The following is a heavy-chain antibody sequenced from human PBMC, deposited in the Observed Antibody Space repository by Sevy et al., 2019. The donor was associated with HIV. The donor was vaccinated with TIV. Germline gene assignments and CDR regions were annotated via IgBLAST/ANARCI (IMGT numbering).Heavy chain of an antibody. Sequence: GGSLRLSCAASGFTFSSYAMHWVRQAPGKGLEWVAVISYDGSNKYYGDSVKGRFTISRDNSKNTLYLQMNSLRAEDTAVYYCARDLVAVAGYSTHFDYWGQGTLVTVSS. CDR1: GFTFSSYA. D-gene: IGHD6-19*01. CDR2: ISYDGSNK. V-gene: IGHV3-30*04. J-gene: IGHJ4*02. CDR3: ARDLVAVAGYSTHFDY.